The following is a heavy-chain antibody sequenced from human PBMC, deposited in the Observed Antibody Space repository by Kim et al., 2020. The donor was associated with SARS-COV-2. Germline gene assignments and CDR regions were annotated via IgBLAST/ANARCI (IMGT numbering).Heavy chain of an antibody. D-gene: IGHD6-13*01. V-gene: IGHV3-7*03. Sequence: GGSLRLSCAASGFTFSSYWMSWVRQAPGKGLEWVANIKQDGSEKYYVDSVKGRFTISRDNAKNSLYLQMNSLRAEDTAVYYCARGGVPRGSSWYYYSYYYYYGMDVWGQGTTVTVSS. J-gene: IGHJ6*02. CDR1: GFTFSSYW. CDR3: ARGGVPRGSSWYYYSYYYYYGMDV. CDR2: IKQDGSEK.